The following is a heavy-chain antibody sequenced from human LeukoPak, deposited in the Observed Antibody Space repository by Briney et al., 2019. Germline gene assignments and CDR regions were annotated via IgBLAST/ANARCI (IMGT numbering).Heavy chain of an antibody. V-gene: IGHV3-15*05. D-gene: IGHD3-10*01. Sequence: GGSLRLSCAVSGFTFSNGWMNWVRQAPGKGLEWVGRIKSNTLDGTPDYAAPVKGRFTISRDDSKNTLYLQMNSLRAEDTAVYYCAKSGLGEGIGSWFDPWGQGTLVTVSS. CDR3: AKSGLGEGIGSWFDP. CDR1: GFTFSNGW. CDR2: IKSNTLDGTP. J-gene: IGHJ5*02.